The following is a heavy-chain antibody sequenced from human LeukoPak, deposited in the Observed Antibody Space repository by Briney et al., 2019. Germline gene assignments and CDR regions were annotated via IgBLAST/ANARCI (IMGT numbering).Heavy chain of an antibody. V-gene: IGHV3-30-3*01. D-gene: IGHD6-19*01. CDR1: GFTFSSYA. CDR3: ARGYRRYSSAGGAPYWYFDL. CDR2: ISYDGSNK. Sequence: GGSLRLSCAASGFTFSSYAMHWVRQAPGKGLEWVAVISYDGSNKYYADSVKGRFTISRDNSKNTLYLQMNSLRAEDTAVYYCARGYRRYSSAGGAPYWYFDLWGRGTLVTVSS. J-gene: IGHJ2*01.